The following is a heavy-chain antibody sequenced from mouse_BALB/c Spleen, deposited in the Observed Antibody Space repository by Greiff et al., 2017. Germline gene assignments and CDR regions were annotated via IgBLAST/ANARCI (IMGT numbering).Heavy chain of an antibody. CDR3: ARSFGGYGSELFAY. CDR2: IYPYNGGT. V-gene: IGHV1S29*02. CDR1: GYTFTDYN. D-gene: IGHD1-1*01. Sequence: EVQLQQSGPELVKPGASVKISCKASGYTFTDYNMHWVKQSHGKSLEWIGYIYPYNGGTGYNQKFKSKATLTVDNSSSTAYMELRSLTSEDSAVYYCARSFGGYGSELFAYWGQGTLVTVSA. J-gene: IGHJ3*01.